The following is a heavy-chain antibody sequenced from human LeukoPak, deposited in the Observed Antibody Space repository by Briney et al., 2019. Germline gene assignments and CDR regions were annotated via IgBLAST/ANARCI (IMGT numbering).Heavy chain of an antibody. V-gene: IGHV3-53*01. Sequence: GGSLRLSSAASGFTVSSNYMSWVRQAPGKGLEWVSVIYSGGSTYYADSVKGRFTISRDNSKNTLYLQMNSLRAEDTAVYYCARGGAVMYWGQGTLVTVSS. CDR2: IYSGGST. CDR3: ARGGAVMY. D-gene: IGHD1-26*01. J-gene: IGHJ4*02. CDR1: GFTVSSNY.